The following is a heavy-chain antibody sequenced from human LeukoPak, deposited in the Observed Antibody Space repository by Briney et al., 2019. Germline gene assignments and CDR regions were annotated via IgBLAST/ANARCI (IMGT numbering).Heavy chain of an antibody. J-gene: IGHJ1*01. D-gene: IGHD6-13*01. CDR1: GYTFTSYG. V-gene: IGHV1-18*01. CDR3: ARSATTAACTRYFHH. CDR2: ISAYNGNT. Sequence: ASVKVSCKASGYTFTSYGISWVRQAPGQGLEWMGWISAYNGNTNYAQKLQGRVTMTTDTSTSTAYMELRSLRSDDTAVYYCARSATTAACTRYFHHWGQGTLVTVSS.